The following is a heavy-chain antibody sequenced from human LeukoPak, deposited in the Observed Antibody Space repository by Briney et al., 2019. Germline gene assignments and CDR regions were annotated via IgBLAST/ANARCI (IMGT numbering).Heavy chain of an antibody. V-gene: IGHV4-59*01. J-gene: IGHJ6*02. CDR3: ARGGRAGYSSSWYPSYYYGMDV. CDR2: IYYSGST. CDR1: GGSISSYY. D-gene: IGHD6-13*01. Sequence: SETLSLTCTVSGGSISSYYWSWIRQPPGKGLEWIGYIYYSGSTNYNPSLKSRVTISVDTSKNQFSLKLSSVTAADTAVYYCARGGRAGYSSSWYPSYYYGMDVWGQGTTVTVSS.